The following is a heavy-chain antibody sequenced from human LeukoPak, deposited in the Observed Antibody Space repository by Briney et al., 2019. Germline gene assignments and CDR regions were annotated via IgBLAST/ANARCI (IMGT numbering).Heavy chain of an antibody. CDR3: ARHKEMLSSGWLVGSDY. V-gene: IGHV4-34*01. CDR1: GGSFSGYF. CDR2: INHSRST. Sequence: SETLSLTCAVYGGSFSGYFWSWIRQPPGKGLEWIGEINHSRSTNYNPSLKSRVTISVDTSKNQFSLKLSSVTAADTAVYYCARHKEMLSSGWLVGSDYWGQGTLVTVSS. D-gene: IGHD6-19*01. J-gene: IGHJ4*02.